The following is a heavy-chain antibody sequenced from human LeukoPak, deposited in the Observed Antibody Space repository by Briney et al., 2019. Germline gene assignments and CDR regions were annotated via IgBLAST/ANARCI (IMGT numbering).Heavy chain of an antibody. J-gene: IGHJ4*02. CDR2: IKSKTDGGTT. V-gene: IGHV3-15*01. CDR3: AKRPYSSSSYYFDY. D-gene: IGHD6-6*01. CDR1: GFTFSNAW. Sequence: GGSLRLSCAASGFTFSNAWMSWVRQAPGKGLEWVGRIKSKTDGGTTDYAAPVKGRFTISRDNSKNTLYLQMNSLRAEDTAVYYCAKRPYSSSSYYFDYWGQGTLVTVSS.